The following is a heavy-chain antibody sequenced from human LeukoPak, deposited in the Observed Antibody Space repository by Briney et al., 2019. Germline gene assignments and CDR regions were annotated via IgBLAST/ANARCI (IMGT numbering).Heavy chain of an antibody. V-gene: IGHV3-48*01. CDR3: ARAKRNGFDI. J-gene: IGHJ3*02. CDR1: GFTFSNYS. CDR2: IRSSSTTI. Sequence: GGSLRLSCQASGFTFSNYSMNWVRQAPGKGLEWVSYIRSSSTTIYYADSVKGRFTISRDNAKNSLYLQMNSLRAEDTAVYYCARAKRNGFDIWGQGTMVTVSS.